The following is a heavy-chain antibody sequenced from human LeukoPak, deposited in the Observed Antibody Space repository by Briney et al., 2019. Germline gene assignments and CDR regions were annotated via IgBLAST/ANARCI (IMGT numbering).Heavy chain of an antibody. CDR2: FDPEDGET. D-gene: IGHD3-9*01. V-gene: IGHV1-24*01. Sequence: ASVKVSCKVSGHTLTELSMHWVRQAPGKGLEWMGGFDPEDGETIYAQKFQGRVTMTEDTSTDTAYMELSSLRSEDTAVYYCATVRYFDWLLSGFDYWGQGTLVTVSS. J-gene: IGHJ4*02. CDR1: GHTLTELS. CDR3: ATVRYFDWLLSGFDY.